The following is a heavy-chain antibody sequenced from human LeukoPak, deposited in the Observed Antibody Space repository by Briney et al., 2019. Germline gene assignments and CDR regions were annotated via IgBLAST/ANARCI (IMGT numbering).Heavy chain of an antibody. CDR1: GFTFGDYA. V-gene: IGHV3-49*03. CDR3: TRDSPSWVENYYFDY. Sequence: GRSLRLSCTASGFTFGDYAMSWFRQAPGKGLEWVGFIRSKAYGGTTEYAASVKGRFTISRDDSKSIAYLQMNSLKTEDTAVYYCTRDSPSWVENYYFDYWGQGTLVTVSS. D-gene: IGHD5-24*01. CDR2: IRSKAYGGTT. J-gene: IGHJ4*02.